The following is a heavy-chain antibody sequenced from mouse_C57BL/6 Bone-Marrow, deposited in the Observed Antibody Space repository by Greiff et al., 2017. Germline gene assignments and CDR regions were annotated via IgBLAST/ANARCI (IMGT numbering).Heavy chain of an antibody. CDR2: ISSGGSYT. D-gene: IGHD1-2*01. CDR1: GFTFSSYG. J-gene: IGHJ2*01. Sequence: EVMLVESGGDLVKPGGSLKLSCAASGFTFSSYGMSWVRQTPDKRLEWVATISSGGSYTYYPDSVKGRFTISRDNAKNTLYLQMSSLKSEDTAMYYCARHSDYGNFDYWGQGTTLTVSS. CDR3: ARHSDYGNFDY. V-gene: IGHV5-6*01.